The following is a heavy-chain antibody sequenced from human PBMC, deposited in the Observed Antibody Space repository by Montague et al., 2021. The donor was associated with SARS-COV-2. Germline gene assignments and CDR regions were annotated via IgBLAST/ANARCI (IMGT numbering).Heavy chain of an antibody. V-gene: IGHV4-59*13. Sequence: SETLSLTCTVSGGSISSYYWSWIRRPPGKGLEWIGYIYYSGSTNYNPSLKSRVTISVDTSKNQFSLKLSSVTAADTAVYYCARVGVPYYDILTGYYIEGSDAFDIWGQGTMVTVSS. CDR2: IYYSGST. J-gene: IGHJ3*02. D-gene: IGHD3-9*01. CDR3: ARVGVPYYDILTGYYIEGSDAFDI. CDR1: GGSISSYY.